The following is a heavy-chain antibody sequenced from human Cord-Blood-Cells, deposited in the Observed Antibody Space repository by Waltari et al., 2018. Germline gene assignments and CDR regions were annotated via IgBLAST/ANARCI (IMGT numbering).Heavy chain of an antibody. J-gene: IGHJ4*02. V-gene: IGHV4-34*01. Sequence: AVYGGSFSGYYWSWIRQPPGKGLEWIGEINHSGSNNYNPSLKSRVTISVDTSKNQFSLKLSSVTAADTAVYYCARVGWELDYWGQGTLVTVSS. CDR2: INHSGSN. D-gene: IGHD1-26*01. CDR1: GGSFSGYY. CDR3: ARVGWELDY.